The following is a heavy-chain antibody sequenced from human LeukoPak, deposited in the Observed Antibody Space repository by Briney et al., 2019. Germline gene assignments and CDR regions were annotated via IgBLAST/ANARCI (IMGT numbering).Heavy chain of an antibody. J-gene: IGHJ3*02. D-gene: IGHD1-26*01. CDR1: GFAFSSYA. CDR2: ISYDGSNK. CDR3: AREGWDLNALDI. V-gene: IGHV3-30-3*01. Sequence: GSLRLSCAASGFAFSSYAMHWVRQAPGKGLEWVALISYDGSNKYFADSVKGRFTISRDNAKNSLYLQMDSLRVEDTAVYYCAREGWDLNALDIWGQGTMVTVSP.